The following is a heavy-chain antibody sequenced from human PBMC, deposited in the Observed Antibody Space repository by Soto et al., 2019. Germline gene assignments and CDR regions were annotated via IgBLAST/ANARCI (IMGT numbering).Heavy chain of an antibody. CDR3: AKDRGVVAVSTSAMDV. J-gene: IGHJ6*02. CDR1: GIIFSSYG. V-gene: IGHV3-30*18. CDR2: ISYDGSNK. Sequence: QVQLVESGGDVVQPGRSLRLSCAASGIIFSSYGMHWVGQAPGKGLEWVAVISYDGSNKYYADSVKGRFIISRDNSKNTLYLQLNSLRAEDTAVYYCAKDRGVVAVSTSAMDVWGQGTTVTVSS. D-gene: IGHD4-4*01.